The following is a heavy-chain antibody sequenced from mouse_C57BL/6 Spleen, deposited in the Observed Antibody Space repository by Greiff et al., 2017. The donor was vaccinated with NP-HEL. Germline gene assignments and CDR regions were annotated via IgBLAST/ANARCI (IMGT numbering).Heavy chain of an antibody. V-gene: IGHV1-22*01. CDR2: INPNNGGT. D-gene: IGHD2-4*01. Sequence: VQLQQSGPELVKPGASVKMSCKASGYTFTDYNMHWVKQSHGKSLEWIGYINPNNGGTSYNQKFKGKATLTVNKSSSTAYMELRSLTSEDSAVYYCARHYYDYDGNYYAMDYWGQGTSVTVSS. CDR1: GYTFTDYN. J-gene: IGHJ4*01. CDR3: ARHYYDYDGNYYAMDY.